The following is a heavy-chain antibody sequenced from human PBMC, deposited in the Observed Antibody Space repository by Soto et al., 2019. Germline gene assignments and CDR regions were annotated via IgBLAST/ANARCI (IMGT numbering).Heavy chain of an antibody. CDR3: AREGLRYFDRPNWFDP. Sequence: SVKVSCKASGGTFSSYAISWVRQAPGQGLEWMGGIIPIFGTANYAQKFQGRVTITRDTSASTAYMELSSLRSEDTAVYYCAREGLRYFDRPNWFDPWGQGTLVIVSS. CDR2: IIPIFGTA. D-gene: IGHD3-9*01. J-gene: IGHJ5*02. V-gene: IGHV1-69*05. CDR1: GGTFSSYA.